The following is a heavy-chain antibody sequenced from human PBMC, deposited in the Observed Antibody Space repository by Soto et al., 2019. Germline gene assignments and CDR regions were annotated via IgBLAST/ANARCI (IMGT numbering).Heavy chain of an antibody. CDR1: GYTFTTYA. CDR2: INAGNGNT. Sequence: ASVKVSCKASGYTFTTYAIHWVRQAPGQRLEWMGWINAGNGNTKYSQKIQGRVTITRDTSASTAYMELSSLRSEDTAVYYCARTLIRGVIIMSWFDPWGQGTLVTVSS. V-gene: IGHV1-3*01. J-gene: IGHJ5*02. D-gene: IGHD3-10*01. CDR3: ARTLIRGVIIMSWFDP.